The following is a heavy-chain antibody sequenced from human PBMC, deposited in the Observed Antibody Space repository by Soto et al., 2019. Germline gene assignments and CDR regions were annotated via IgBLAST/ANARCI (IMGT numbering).Heavy chain of an antibody. CDR1: GFTLSSSG. V-gene: IGHV3-30*18. Sequence: QVQLVESGGGVVQPGTSLRLSCVVSGFTLSSSGIHWVRQAPGKGLEWVAVTSKDGRERYADAVKGRFTISRDNPKNTLSLQLRSLRGEDTAVYFCAKDDGTGLWGQGTLVIVSS. D-gene: IGHD3-16*01. J-gene: IGHJ4*02. CDR3: AKDDGTGL. CDR2: TSKDGRE.